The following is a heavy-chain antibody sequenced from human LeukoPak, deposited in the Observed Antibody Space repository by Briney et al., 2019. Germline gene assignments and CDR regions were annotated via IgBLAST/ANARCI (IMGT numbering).Heavy chain of an antibody. CDR1: GFTFSSYW. V-gene: IGHV3-7*01. D-gene: IGHD3-22*01. CDR2: IKQDGSEK. J-gene: IGHJ4*02. CDR3: ARDLVPLYYYDSSGYSH. Sequence: PGGSLRLSCTASGFTFSSYWMSWVRQAPGKGLEWVAKIKQDGSEKYYVDSVKGRFTISRDDAKSSLYLQMNSLRAEDTAVYYCARDLVPLYYYDSSGYSHWGQGTLVTVSS.